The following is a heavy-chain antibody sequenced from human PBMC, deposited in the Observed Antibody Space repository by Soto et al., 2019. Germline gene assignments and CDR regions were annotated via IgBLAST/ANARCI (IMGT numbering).Heavy chain of an antibody. CDR1: GYTFTSYY. Sequence: GASVEVSCKASGYTFTSYYMHWVRQAPGQGLEWMGIINPSGGSTSYAQKFQGRVTMTRDTSTSTVYMELSSLRSEDTAVYYCARDVPLSYYAFWSGYYHNPYYFDYWGQGTLVTVSS. CDR3: ARDVPLSYYAFWSGYYHNPYYFDY. D-gene: IGHD3-3*01. CDR2: INPSGGST. J-gene: IGHJ4*02. V-gene: IGHV1-46*03.